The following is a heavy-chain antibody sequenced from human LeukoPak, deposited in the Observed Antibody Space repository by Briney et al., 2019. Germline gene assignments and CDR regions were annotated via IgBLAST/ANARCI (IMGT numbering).Heavy chain of an antibody. V-gene: IGHV1-69*10. D-gene: IGHD4-17*01. J-gene: IGHJ4*02. CDR1: GGTFSTYA. CDR2: ITPILGTA. Sequence: SVKVSCKASGGTFSTYAISWVRQAPGQGLEWMGGITPILGTANYAQKFQGRVIMTRDMSTSTVYMELSSLRSEDTAVYFCARYGHSPFFDYWGQGTLVIVSS. CDR3: ARYGHSPFFDY.